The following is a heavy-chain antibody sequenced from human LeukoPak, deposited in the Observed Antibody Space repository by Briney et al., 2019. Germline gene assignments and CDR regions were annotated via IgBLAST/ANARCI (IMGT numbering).Heavy chain of an antibody. Sequence: PSETLSLTCTVSGGSISSSSYYWGWIRQPPGKGLGWIGSIYYSGSTYYNPSLKSRVTILVDTSKNQFSLKLSSVTAADTAVYYCARGVVAAKSRYLDYWGQGTLVTVSS. CDR2: IYYSGST. J-gene: IGHJ4*02. D-gene: IGHD2-15*01. CDR3: ARGVVAAKSRYLDY. V-gene: IGHV4-39*07. CDR1: GGSISSSSYY.